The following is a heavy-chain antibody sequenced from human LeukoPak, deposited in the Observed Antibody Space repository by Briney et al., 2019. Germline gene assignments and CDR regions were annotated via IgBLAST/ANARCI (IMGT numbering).Heavy chain of an antibody. Sequence: SETLSLTCRVSGVSISSGSNYWGWIPQPPGQTLEWIGSIYSGGSTYYNSSLKSRVIILIDTAKNHFSLNLSSVTAADTAVYYCARSDGYGLVGIWGQGTMVTVSS. CDR2: IYSGGST. D-gene: IGHD3-10*01. J-gene: IGHJ3*02. CDR1: GVSISSGSNY. CDR3: ARSDGYGLVGI. V-gene: IGHV4-39*07.